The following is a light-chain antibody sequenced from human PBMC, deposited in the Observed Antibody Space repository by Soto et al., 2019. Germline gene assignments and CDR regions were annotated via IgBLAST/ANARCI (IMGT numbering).Light chain of an antibody. CDR2: DAS. CDR1: QSISSR. V-gene: IGKV1-5*01. Sequence: DIQMTQSPSTLSASVGDRVTLTCRASQSISSRLAWYQQKPGKAPKLLIYDASSLESGVPSRFSGSASGTEFTLTISYLESDDFATYYCQQYHRYSTFGQGTKVDIK. J-gene: IGKJ1*01. CDR3: QQYHRYST.